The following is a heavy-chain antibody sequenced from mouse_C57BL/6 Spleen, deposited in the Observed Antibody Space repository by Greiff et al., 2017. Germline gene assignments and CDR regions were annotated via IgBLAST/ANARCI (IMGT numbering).Heavy chain of an antibody. J-gene: IGHJ3*01. CDR2: ILPGSGST. D-gene: IGHD3-2*02. Sequence: QVQLKQSGAELMKPGASVKLSCKATGYTFTGYWIEWVKQRPGHGLEWIGEILPGSGSTNYNEKFKGKATFTADTSSNTAYMQLSSLTTEDSAIYYCARRGAQATFAYWGQGTLVTVSA. CDR3: ARRGAQATFAY. V-gene: IGHV1-9*01. CDR1: GYTFTGYW.